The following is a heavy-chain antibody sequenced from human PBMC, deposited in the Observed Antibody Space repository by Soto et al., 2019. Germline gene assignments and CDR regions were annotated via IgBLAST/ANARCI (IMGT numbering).Heavy chain of an antibody. D-gene: IGHD5-12*01. V-gene: IGHV3-23*01. CDR1: GFTFSDFA. CDR3: AKDLQSAYGYFDY. Sequence: GGSLRLSCTASGFTFSDFAMTWVRQAPGKGLEWVSTISGSDDTYYADSVKGWFTISRDNSKDTLYLQVNNLRAEDTAVYYCAKDLQSAYGYFDYWGQGTLVTVSS. CDR2: ISGSDDT. J-gene: IGHJ4*02.